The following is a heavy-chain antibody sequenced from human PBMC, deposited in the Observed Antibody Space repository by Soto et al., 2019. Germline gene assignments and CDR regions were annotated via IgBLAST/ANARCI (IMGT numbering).Heavy chain of an antibody. V-gene: IGHV1-69*01. CDR1: GGTFSDST. D-gene: IGHD1-1*01. Sequence: QVQLVQSGAELRKPGSSVKVSCKASGGTFSDSTINWVRQAHGQRLEWMGGIIPIFDTANYAEKFQGRDTITADEYTSTSIMEVSSLRSEDTAVYYCARNGTLTGYSYGMDVWGQGTMVTVSS. J-gene: IGHJ6*02. CDR2: IIPIFDTA. CDR3: ARNGTLTGYSYGMDV.